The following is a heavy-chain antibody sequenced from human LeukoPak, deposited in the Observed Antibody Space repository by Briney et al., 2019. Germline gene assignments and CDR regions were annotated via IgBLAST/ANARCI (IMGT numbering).Heavy chain of an antibody. CDR1: GFTFDSYD. CDR2: ISYDGSNK. CDR3: ARVHDSSGYYSSLDY. Sequence: GGSLKLSCAASGFTFDSYDMSWVRQAPGRGLEWVAVISYDGSNKYYADSVRGRFSFSRDNPKNTLYLQLNSLRAEDTAVYYCARVHDSSGYYSSLDYWGQGTLVTVSS. D-gene: IGHD3-22*01. J-gene: IGHJ4*02. V-gene: IGHV3-30-3*01.